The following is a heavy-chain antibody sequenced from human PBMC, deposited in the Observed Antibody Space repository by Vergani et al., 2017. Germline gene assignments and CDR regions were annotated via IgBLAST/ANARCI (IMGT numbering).Heavy chain of an antibody. V-gene: IGHV3-43D*04. CDR3: ASPPPIAVAAGRFDY. Sequence: EVQLVESGGVVVQPGGSLRLSCAASGFTFDDYAMHWVRQAPGKGLEWVSLISWDGGSTYYADSVKGRFTISRDNSKNTLYLQMNSLRAEDTAVYYCASPPPIAVAAGRFDYWGQGTLVTVSS. J-gene: IGHJ4*02. D-gene: IGHD6-19*01. CDR2: ISWDGGST. CDR1: GFTFDDYA.